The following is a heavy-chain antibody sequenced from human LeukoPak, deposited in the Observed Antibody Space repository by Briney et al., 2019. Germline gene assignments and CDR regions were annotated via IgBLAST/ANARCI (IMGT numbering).Heavy chain of an antibody. D-gene: IGHD6-13*01. V-gene: IGHV5-51*01. CDR2: IYPGDSDT. CDR3: ARRIAAAGTSAFDP. Sequence: GESLKISCRAFGYSFTSYCNGWVPQIPGKGLEWMGIIYPGDSDTRYSPSFQGQVTISADKSISTAYLQWSSLRASDTAMYYCARRIAAAGTSAFDPWGQGTLVTVSS. J-gene: IGHJ5*02. CDR1: GYSFTSYC.